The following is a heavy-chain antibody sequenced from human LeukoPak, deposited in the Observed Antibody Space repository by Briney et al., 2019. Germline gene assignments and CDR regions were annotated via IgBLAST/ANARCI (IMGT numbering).Heavy chain of an antibody. CDR1: GRSLSGYS. Sequence: SESLSLTCAVFGRSLSGYSWSWIRHPPGEVLEWIGEIIHSGSTNYNPSLKSRVTISVDTSKNQFSLKLSSVTAADTAVYYCARAGDCSSTSCYPEYNWFDPWGQGTLVTVSS. V-gene: IGHV4-34*12. J-gene: IGHJ5*02. CDR2: IIHSGST. D-gene: IGHD2-2*01. CDR3: ARAGDCSSTSCYPEYNWFDP.